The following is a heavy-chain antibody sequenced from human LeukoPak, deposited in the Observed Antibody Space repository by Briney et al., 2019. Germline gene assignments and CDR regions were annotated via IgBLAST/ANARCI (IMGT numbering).Heavy chain of an antibody. Sequence: GESLRLSCAASGFTFSSYSMNWVRQAPGKGLEWVSSISSSSSYIYYADSVKGRFTISRDNSKNTLYLQMNSLRAEDTAVYYCAKGYTGYRAHDAFDIWGQGTMVTVSS. D-gene: IGHD5-12*01. V-gene: IGHV3-21*04. J-gene: IGHJ3*02. CDR3: AKGYTGYRAHDAFDI. CDR1: GFTFSSYS. CDR2: ISSSSSYI.